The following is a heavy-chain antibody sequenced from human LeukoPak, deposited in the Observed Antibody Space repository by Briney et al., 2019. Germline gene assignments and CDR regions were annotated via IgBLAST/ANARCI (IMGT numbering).Heavy chain of an antibody. V-gene: IGHV3-53*01. J-gene: IGHJ4*02. D-gene: IGHD5-18*01. CDR2: IYSGGST. CDR3: AKVDTAMGLDY. Sequence: PGGSLRLSCAASGFTVSSNYMSWVRQAPGKGLEWVSVIYSGGSTYYADSVKGRFTISRDNSKNTLYLQMNSLRAEDTAVYYCAKVDTAMGLDYWGQGTLVTVSS. CDR1: GFTVSSNY.